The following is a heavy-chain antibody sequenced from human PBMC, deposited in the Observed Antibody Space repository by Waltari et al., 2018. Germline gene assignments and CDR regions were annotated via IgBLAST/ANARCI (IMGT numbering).Heavy chain of an antibody. J-gene: IGHJ5*02. Sequence: QVQLLQSGAEVQKPGASVKVSCQASGYTFTTYSIHWVRQASGQGLEWMGWRNPNTGETGFAQRFQGRVTMTRDTSFNTADMELSTLTSEDTALYYCARGRDVYAGFDYNWFDPWGPGTLVTVSS. V-gene: IGHV1-8*02. CDR1: GYTFTTYS. D-gene: IGHD5-12*01. CDR2: RNPNTGET. CDR3: ARGRDVYAGFDYNWFDP.